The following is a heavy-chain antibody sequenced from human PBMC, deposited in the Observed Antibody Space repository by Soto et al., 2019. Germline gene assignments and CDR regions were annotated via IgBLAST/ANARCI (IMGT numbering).Heavy chain of an antibody. CDR1: GYTFTDYG. CDR3: ARDNEGRYSAASPFDY. Sequence: QVQLVQSGGEVKKPGASVKVSCKASGYTFTDYGISWLRQAPGQGPEWMAWISTYNGDTKYAQKGQGRVTMTTDTSTTTAYMELRSLRFDDTAVYYCARDNEGRYSAASPFDYWGQGTLVTVSS. D-gene: IGHD5-18*01. J-gene: IGHJ4*02. V-gene: IGHV1-18*01. CDR2: ISTYNGDT.